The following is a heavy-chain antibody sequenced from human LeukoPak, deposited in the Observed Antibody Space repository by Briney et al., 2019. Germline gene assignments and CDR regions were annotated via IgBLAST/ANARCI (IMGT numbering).Heavy chain of an antibody. CDR3: TRGRATMVGCFDY. CDR2: IRSKANSYAT. CDR1: GFTFSGSA. D-gene: IGHD5-24*01. Sequence: GSLRLSCAASGFTFSGSAMHWVRQASGKGLEWVGRIRSKANSYATAYAASVKGRFTISRDDSKNTAYLQMNSLKTEDTAVYYCTRGRATMVGCFDYWGQGTLVTVSS. V-gene: IGHV3-73*01. J-gene: IGHJ4*02.